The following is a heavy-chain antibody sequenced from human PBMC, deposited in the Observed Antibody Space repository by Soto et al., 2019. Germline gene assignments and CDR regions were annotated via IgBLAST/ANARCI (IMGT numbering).Heavy chain of an antibody. V-gene: IGHV3-23*01. CDR3: AKNGPRSHYSSSSTDLDY. J-gene: IGHJ4*02. CDR2: VSGTGDNT. CDR1: GFIFGTYG. D-gene: IGHD6-6*01. Sequence: EVQLLESGGGLVQPGGSLRLSCAASGFIFGTYGMSWVRQAPGKGLEWVSAVSGTGDNTYYADSVKGRFTISRDNSRNKLYLQMNSLRAEDTAIYYCAKNGPRSHYSSSSTDLDYWGLGTLVTVSS.